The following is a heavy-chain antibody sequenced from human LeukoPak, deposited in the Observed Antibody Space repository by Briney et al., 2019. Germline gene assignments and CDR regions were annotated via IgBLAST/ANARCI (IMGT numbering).Heavy chain of an antibody. CDR3: ARDGGLLWFGEFSLGDYYGMDV. CDR1: GFTFSSYA. CDR2: ISYDGSNK. J-gene: IGHJ6*04. D-gene: IGHD3-10*01. Sequence: GRSLRLSCAASGFTFSSYAMHWVRQAPGKGLEWVAVISYDGSNKYYADSVKGRFTISRDNSKNTLYLQMNSLRAEDTAVYYCARDGGLLWFGEFSLGDYYGMDVWGKGTTVTVSS. V-gene: IGHV3-30*04.